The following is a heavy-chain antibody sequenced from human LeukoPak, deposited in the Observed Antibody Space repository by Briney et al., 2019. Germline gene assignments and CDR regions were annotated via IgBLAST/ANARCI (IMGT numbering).Heavy chain of an antibody. Sequence: SETLSLTCTVSGGSISSYYWSWIRQPPGKGLEWIGYIYYSGSTNYNPSLKSRVTISVDTSKNQFSLKLSSVTAADTAVYYCARESYDILTGYQGYYYYYYMDVWGKGTTVTVSS. CDR2: IYYSGST. CDR3: ARESYDILTGYQGYYYYYYMDV. V-gene: IGHV4-59*01. CDR1: GGSISSYY. J-gene: IGHJ6*03. D-gene: IGHD3-9*01.